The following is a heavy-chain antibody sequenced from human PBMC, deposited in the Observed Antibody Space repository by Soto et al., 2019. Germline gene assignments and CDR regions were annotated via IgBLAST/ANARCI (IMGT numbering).Heavy chain of an antibody. CDR2: IIPIFGTA. J-gene: IGHJ4*02. CDR3: ARAESYCGGDCYYYFDY. D-gene: IGHD2-21*02. CDR1: GGTFSSYA. Sequence: ASVKVSCKASGGTFSSYAISWVRQAPGQGLEWMGGIIPIFGTANYAQKFQGRVTITADESTSTDYMELSSLRSEDTAVYYWARAESYCGGDCYYYFDYGGQGPLVTVSS. V-gene: IGHV1-69*13.